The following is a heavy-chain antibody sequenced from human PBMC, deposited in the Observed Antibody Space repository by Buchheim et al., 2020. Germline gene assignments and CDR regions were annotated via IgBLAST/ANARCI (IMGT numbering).Heavy chain of an antibody. CDR3: ARVFRGYDYVKADY. Sequence: EVQLVESGGGLVKPGGSLRLACAASGFTFSSYSMNWVRQAPGKGLEWVSSISSSSYIYYADSVKGRFTISRDNAKNSLYLQMNSLRAEDTAVYYCARVFRGYDYVKADYWGQGTL. J-gene: IGHJ4*02. CDR1: GFTFSSYS. V-gene: IGHV3-21*01. D-gene: IGHD5-12*01. CDR2: ISSSSYI.